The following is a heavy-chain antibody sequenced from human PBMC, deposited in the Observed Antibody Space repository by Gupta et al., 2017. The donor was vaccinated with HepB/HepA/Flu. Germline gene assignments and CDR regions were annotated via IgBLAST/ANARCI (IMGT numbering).Heavy chain of an antibody. CDR1: GFTFANYA. J-gene: IGHJ5*02. Sequence: EVQLLESGGGLVQPGGSLSLSCEASGFTFANYAMSWVRQAQGKGLEWVSAISGKSVSTYYAESVKGRFTISRDNSMDTLYLQMNSLRAEDTAVYYCAKEGDCWSGPNNWFDPWGQGTLVTVSS. CDR2: ISGKSVST. V-gene: IGHV3-23*01. CDR3: AKEGDCWSGPNNWFDP. D-gene: IGHD3-3*01.